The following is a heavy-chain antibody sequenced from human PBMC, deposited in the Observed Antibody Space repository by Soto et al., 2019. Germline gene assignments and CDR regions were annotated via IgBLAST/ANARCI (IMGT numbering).Heavy chain of an antibody. CDR3: ARGGNIVVVVAAFRLDP. Sequence: ASVKVSCKASGYTFTDYYMHWVRQAPGQGLEWMGWINPNSGGTNYAQKFQGWVTMTRDTSISTAYMELSRLRSDDTAVYYCARGGNIVVVVAAFRLDPWGQGTLVTVSS. J-gene: IGHJ5*02. D-gene: IGHD2-15*01. CDR1: GYTFTDYY. V-gene: IGHV1-2*04. CDR2: INPNSGGT.